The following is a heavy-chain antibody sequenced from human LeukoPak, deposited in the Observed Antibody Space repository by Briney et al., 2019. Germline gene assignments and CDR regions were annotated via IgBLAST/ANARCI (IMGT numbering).Heavy chain of an antibody. V-gene: IGHV4-30-2*01. CDR1: GGSISIGGYS. Sequence: PSETLSLTCAVSGGSISIGGYSWSWIRQPPGKGLEWIGYIYHSGSTYYNPSLKSRVTISVDRSKNQFSLKLSSVTAADTAVYYCARFRGNDYGAFDYWGQGTLVTVSS. CDR2: IYHSGST. J-gene: IGHJ4*02. D-gene: IGHD4-17*01. CDR3: ARFRGNDYGAFDY.